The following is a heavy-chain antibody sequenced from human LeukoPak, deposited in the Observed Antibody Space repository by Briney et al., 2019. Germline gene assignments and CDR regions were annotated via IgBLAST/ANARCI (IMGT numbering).Heavy chain of an antibody. CDR3: ARPYSSSWYLGGGYDI. Sequence: PSETLSLTCAVYGGSFSGYYWSWIRQPPGKGLEWIGEINHSGSTNYNPSLKSRVTISVDTSKNQFSLKLSSVTAADTAVYYCARPYSSSWYLGGGYDIWGQGTMVTVSS. CDR2: INHSGST. CDR1: GGSFSGYY. J-gene: IGHJ3*02. D-gene: IGHD6-13*01. V-gene: IGHV4-34*01.